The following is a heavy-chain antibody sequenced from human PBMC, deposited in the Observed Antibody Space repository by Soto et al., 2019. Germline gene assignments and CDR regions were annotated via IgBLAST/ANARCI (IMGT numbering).Heavy chain of an antibody. CDR3: ARDIRYSGYDYYYYYGMDV. J-gene: IGHJ6*02. CDR1: GFTFSSYW. V-gene: IGHV3-7*01. CDR2: IKQDGSEK. Sequence: GGSLRLSCAASGFTFSSYWMSWVRQAPGKGLEWVANIKQDGSEKYYVDSVKGRFTISRDNAKNSLYLQMNSPRAEDTAVYYCARDIRYSGYDYYYYYGMDVWGQGTTVTVSS. D-gene: IGHD5-12*01.